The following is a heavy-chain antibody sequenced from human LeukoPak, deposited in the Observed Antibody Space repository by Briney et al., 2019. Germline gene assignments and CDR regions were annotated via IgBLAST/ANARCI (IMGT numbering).Heavy chain of an antibody. V-gene: IGHV1-18*01. CDR1: GYTFTSYG. D-gene: IGHD6-19*01. CDR2: ISAYNGNT. Sequence: ASVEVSCKASGYTFTSYGISWVRQAPGQGLEWMGWISAYNGNTNYAQKLQGRVTITRVTSASTAYMELSSLRSEDTAVYYCARGSGWSDYYGMDVWGQGTTVTVSS. J-gene: IGHJ6*02. CDR3: ARGSGWSDYYGMDV.